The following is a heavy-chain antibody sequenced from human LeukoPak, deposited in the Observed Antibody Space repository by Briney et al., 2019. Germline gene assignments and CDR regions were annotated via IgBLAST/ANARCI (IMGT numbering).Heavy chain of an antibody. J-gene: IGHJ4*02. D-gene: IGHD3-3*01. Sequence: PSETLSLTCTVSGGSISSGSYHWIWIRQPAGKGLEWIGHIYTSGSTNYNPSLRSRVTISVDTSKNQFSLKLRSVTAADTAVYYCAREFLNQSVSDYWGQGTLVTVSS. CDR1: GGSISSGSYH. V-gene: IGHV4-61*09. CDR2: IYTSGST. CDR3: AREFLNQSVSDY.